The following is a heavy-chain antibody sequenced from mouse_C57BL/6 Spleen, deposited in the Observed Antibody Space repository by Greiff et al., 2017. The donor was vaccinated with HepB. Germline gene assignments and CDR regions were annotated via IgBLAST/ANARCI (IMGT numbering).Heavy chain of an antibody. CDR1: GYTFTDYN. CDR3: ARWSRFFDY. CDR2: INPNNGGT. J-gene: IGHJ2*01. D-gene: IGHD1-1*01. Sequence: EVQLQQSGPELVKPGASVKMSCKASGYTFTDYNMHWVKQSHGKSLEWIGYINPNNGGTSYNQKFKGKATLTVNKSSSTADMELRSLTSEDAAVYYCARWSRFFDYWGKGTTLTVSS. V-gene: IGHV1-22*01.